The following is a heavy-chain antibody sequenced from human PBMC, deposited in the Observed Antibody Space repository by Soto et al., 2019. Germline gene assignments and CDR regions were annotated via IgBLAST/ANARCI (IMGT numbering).Heavy chain of an antibody. CDR1: GYTFTTYG. CDR3: AREVEARGGEYDY. D-gene: IGHD3-16*01. CDR2: ISGYNGKR. Sequence: QVQLVQSGAEVKKPGASVKVSCKASGYTFTTYGISWMRQAPGQGLEWMGWISGYNGKRNYAQNLQGRVTVTTDTPTSTAYMELSNLRSDDTAVYYCAREVEARGGEYDYWGQGTLVIVSS. J-gene: IGHJ4*02. V-gene: IGHV1-18*01.